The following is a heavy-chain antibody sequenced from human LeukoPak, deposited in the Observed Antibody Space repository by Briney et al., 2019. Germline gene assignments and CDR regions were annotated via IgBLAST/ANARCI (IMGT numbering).Heavy chain of an antibody. J-gene: IGHJ4*02. CDR2: IWFDGSKE. D-gene: IGHD4-23*01. CDR3: TRLTGVGRYQHLDY. CDR1: GFTFSSHG. Sequence: GTSLRLSCAASGFTFSSHGMYWVRQAPDKGLEWVAAIWFDGSKEYYTDSVKGRFTISRDNSKNTLWLQMNRLRAEDTAVYYCTRLTGVGRYQHLDYWGQGTLVTVSS. V-gene: IGHV3-33*07.